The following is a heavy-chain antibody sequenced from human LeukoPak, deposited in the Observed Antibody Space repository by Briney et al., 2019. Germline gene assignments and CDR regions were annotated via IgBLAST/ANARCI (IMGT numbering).Heavy chain of an antibody. J-gene: IGHJ4*02. CDR2: INHSGST. V-gene: IGHV4-34*01. CDR3: ARDPSWDTRGFDY. D-gene: IGHD1-26*01. CDR1: GGSFSGYY. Sequence: SETLSLTCAVYGGSFSGYYWSWIRQPPGKGLGWIGEINHSGSTNYNPSLKSRVTISVDTSKNQFSLKLSSVTAADTAVYYCARDPSWDTRGFDYWGQGTLVTVSS.